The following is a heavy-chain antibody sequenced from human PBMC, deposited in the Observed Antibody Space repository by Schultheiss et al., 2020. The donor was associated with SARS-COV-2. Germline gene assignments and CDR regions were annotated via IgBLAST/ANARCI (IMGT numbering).Heavy chain of an antibody. CDR1: GGSMSSGDYY. J-gene: IGHJ5*02. CDR3: AREDCSSPSSHNWFDP. CDR2: IYYSGST. D-gene: IGHD2-2*01. Sequence: SETLSLTCTVSGGSMSSGDYYWSWIRQPPGKGLEWIGYIYYSGSTYYNPSLKSRVTISIDTSTNQLSLRLNSVTAADTAVYYCAREDCSSPSSHNWFDPWGQGTLVTVSS. V-gene: IGHV4-30-4*08.